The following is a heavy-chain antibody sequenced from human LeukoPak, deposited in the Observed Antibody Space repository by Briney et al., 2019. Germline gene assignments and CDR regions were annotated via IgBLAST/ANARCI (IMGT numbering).Heavy chain of an antibody. D-gene: IGHD3-22*01. CDR1: GYTFTSYD. V-gene: IGHV1-8*01. CDR2: MNPNSGNT. Sequence: ASVKVSCKASGYTFTSYDINWVRQATGQGLERMGWMNPNSGNTGYAQKFQGRVTMTRNTSISTAYMELSSLRSEDTAVYYCARGRLYDSSGYFPQNYWGQGTLVTVSS. CDR3: ARGRLYDSSGYFPQNY. J-gene: IGHJ4*02.